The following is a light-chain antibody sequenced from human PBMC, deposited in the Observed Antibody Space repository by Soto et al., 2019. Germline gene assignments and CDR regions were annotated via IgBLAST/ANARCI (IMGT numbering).Light chain of an antibody. CDR2: AAS. CDR3: LLDFRYLWA. V-gene: IGKV1-6*01. CDR1: QGISTD. J-gene: IGKJ1*01. Sequence: AIQLTQSPSSLYASAGDRVTITCRASQGISTDLGWYQQKPGKVPKLLIYAASILQSGVPSRFSGSGSGTAFTLTISSLQPEDFATYYCLLDFRYLWAFGQGTKVEIK.